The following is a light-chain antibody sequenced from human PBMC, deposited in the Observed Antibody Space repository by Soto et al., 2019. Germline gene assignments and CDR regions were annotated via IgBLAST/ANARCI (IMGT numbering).Light chain of an antibody. CDR3: SSYTSNITPYV. Sequence: QSVLTQPASMSGSPGQSITISCTGTSSDVGGYNFVSWYQQHPGKAPKHMIYHVTNRPSGVSSRFSGSKSGNTASLTISGLQAEDEADYYCSSYTSNITPYVFGTGTKVTVL. V-gene: IGLV2-14*01. CDR1: SSDVGGYNF. CDR2: HVT. J-gene: IGLJ1*01.